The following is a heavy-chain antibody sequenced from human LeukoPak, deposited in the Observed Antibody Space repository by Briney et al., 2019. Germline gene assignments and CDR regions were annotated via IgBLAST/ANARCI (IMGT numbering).Heavy chain of an antibody. J-gene: IGHJ4*02. CDR2: IYHTGST. Sequence: SETLSLTCTVSGYSISSGYYWGWIRQPPGKGLEWIGNIYHTGSTYYNPSLKSRVTISVDTSKNQFSVKLSSVTAADTAVYYCARGSIAAGGTYFDYWGQGTLVTVSS. CDR1: GYSISSGYY. CDR3: ARGSIAAGGTYFDY. V-gene: IGHV4-38-2*02. D-gene: IGHD6-13*01.